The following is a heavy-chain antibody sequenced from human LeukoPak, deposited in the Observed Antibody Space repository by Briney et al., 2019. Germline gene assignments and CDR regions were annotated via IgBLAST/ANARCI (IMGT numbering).Heavy chain of an antibody. Sequence: ASVEVSCKASGYTFTSYNINWVRQATGQGLEWMGWMSPNSGNTDYAQKFQGRVTMTRDTSINTAYMELSSLRSEDTAVYYCARGVGDLGDYWGQGTLVTVSS. CDR1: GYTFTSYN. D-gene: IGHD3-16*01. CDR2: MSPNSGNT. CDR3: ARGVGDLGDY. V-gene: IGHV1-8*01. J-gene: IGHJ4*02.